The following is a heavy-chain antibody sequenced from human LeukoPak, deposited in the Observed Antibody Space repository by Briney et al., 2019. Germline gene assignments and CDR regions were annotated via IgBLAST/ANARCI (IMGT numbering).Heavy chain of an antibody. J-gene: IGHJ4*02. Sequence: GGSLRLSCTGSGFSVPNDAMAWVRQAPGKGLEWVSGIGAGVTGKSYADSVRGRFTISRDNSKKTVFLHMNSLRAEDTALYYCAKSYDSGGYPLGDSWGQGTLVTVSS. D-gene: IGHD3-22*01. CDR2: IGAGVTGK. V-gene: IGHV3-23*01. CDR1: GFSVPNDA. CDR3: AKSYDSGGYPLGDS.